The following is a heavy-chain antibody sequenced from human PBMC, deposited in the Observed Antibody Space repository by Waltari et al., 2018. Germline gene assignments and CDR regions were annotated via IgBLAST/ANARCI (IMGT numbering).Heavy chain of an antibody. V-gene: IGHV3-9*01. CDR3: VGNVASSGDYGYSDH. D-gene: IGHD3-22*01. Sequence: EVYLVESGGALVQPGTSLRLSCAASGFNFETYTMHWVRRAPGMGLEWVAGISWNRASIAYADSVRGRFTISRDNAKKSVSLHMDSLRPEDTALYFCVGNVASSGDYGYSDHWGQGTLVTVSS. CDR1: GFNFETYT. J-gene: IGHJ4*02. CDR2: ISWNRASI.